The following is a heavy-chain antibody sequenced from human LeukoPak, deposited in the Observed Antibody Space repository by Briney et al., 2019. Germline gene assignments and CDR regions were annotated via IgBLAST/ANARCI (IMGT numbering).Heavy chain of an antibody. CDR1: GFTFSSYW. CDR2: INGDGSNT. V-gene: IGHV3-74*01. Sequence: PGGSLRLSCAASGFTFSSYWMHWVRQAPGKGLVWVSRINGDGSNTSYADSVKGRFTISRDNAKNTLYLQMNSLRAEDTAVYYCARVRYDYYGMDVWGQGTTVTVSS. J-gene: IGHJ6*02. CDR3: ARVRYDYYGMDV. D-gene: IGHD4-17*01.